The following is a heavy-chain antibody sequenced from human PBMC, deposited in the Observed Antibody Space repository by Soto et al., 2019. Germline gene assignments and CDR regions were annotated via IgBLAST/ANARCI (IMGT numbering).Heavy chain of an antibody. D-gene: IGHD3-22*01. Sequence: GGSLRLSCAASGFTLSSYAMSWVRQAPGKGLEWVSSISISGGSTYYADSVKGRFTISRDNSKNTLFLQMNSLRAEDTAVYYCAKDLQLYFSDSSSYYDYWGQGTLVAVSS. J-gene: IGHJ4*02. CDR1: GFTLSSYA. CDR3: AKDLQLYFSDSSSYYDY. CDR2: ISISGGST. V-gene: IGHV3-23*01.